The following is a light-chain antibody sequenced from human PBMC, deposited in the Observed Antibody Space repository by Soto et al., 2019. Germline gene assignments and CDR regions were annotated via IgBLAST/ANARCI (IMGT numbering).Light chain of an antibody. CDR1: QSVSSNY. V-gene: IGKV3-20*01. J-gene: IGKJ4*01. CDR3: LQYGGSPLVT. CDR2: GAS. Sequence: EIVLTQSPGTLSLSPGERATLSCRASQSVSSNYLAWYQQKLGQAPRLLIYGASSRATGIPDRFSGSGSGTDFTLTISRLEPEDFAVYYCLQYGGSPLVTFGGGTKVEIK.